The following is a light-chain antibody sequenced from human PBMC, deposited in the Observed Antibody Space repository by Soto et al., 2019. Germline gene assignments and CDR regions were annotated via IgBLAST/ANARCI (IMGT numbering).Light chain of an antibody. CDR1: SDDVGAYNS. CDR3: CSSAPESTYV. CDR2: KGT. V-gene: IGLV2-23*01. J-gene: IGLJ1*01. Sequence: QSVLAQPASVSGSPGQSITISCTGTSDDVGAYNSVSWYQQLPHKAPQVILYKGTQRPSGVSSRFSGSTSGNAASLTISGLQADDAADYFCCSSAPESTYVFGTGTKITV.